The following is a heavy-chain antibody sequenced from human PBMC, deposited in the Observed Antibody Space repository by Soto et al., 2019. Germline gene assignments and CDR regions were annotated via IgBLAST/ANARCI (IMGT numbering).Heavy chain of an antibody. J-gene: IGHJ4*02. CDR1: GGSFSGYY. Sequence: PSETLSLTCAVYGGSFSGYYGSWIRQPPGKGLEWIGEINHSGSTNYNPSLKSRVTISVDTSKNQFSLHLTSMTAEDTAVYYCARDGNWRLDYWGQGALVTVSS. CDR2: INHSGST. CDR3: ARDGNWRLDY. D-gene: IGHD1-1*01. V-gene: IGHV4-34*01.